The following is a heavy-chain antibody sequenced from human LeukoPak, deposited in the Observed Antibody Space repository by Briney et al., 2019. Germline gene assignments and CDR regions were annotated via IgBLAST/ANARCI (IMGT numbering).Heavy chain of an antibody. V-gene: IGHV4-59*01. D-gene: IGHD3-9*01. CDR1: GGSISSYY. CDR3: ARIYDTTFNWFDP. Sequence: PSETLFLTCTVSGGSISSYYWSWIRQPPGKGLEWIGYIYYSGSTNYNPSLKSRVTISVDTSKNQLSLKLSSVTAADMAVYYCARIYDTTFNWFDPWGQGTLVTVSS. J-gene: IGHJ5*02. CDR2: IYYSGST.